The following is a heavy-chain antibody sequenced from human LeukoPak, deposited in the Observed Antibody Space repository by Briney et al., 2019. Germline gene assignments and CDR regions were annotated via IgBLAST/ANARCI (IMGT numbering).Heavy chain of an antibody. CDR2: INPNSGGT. D-gene: IGHD6-13*01. Sequence: ASVKVSCKASGYTFTGYYMHWVRQAPGQGLEWTGWINPNSGGTNYAQKFQGKVTMTRDTSISTAYMELSRLRSDDTAVYYCARVSMGQQLVPGYWGQGTLVTVSS. V-gene: IGHV1-2*02. J-gene: IGHJ4*02. CDR3: ARVSMGQQLVPGY. CDR1: GYTFTGYY.